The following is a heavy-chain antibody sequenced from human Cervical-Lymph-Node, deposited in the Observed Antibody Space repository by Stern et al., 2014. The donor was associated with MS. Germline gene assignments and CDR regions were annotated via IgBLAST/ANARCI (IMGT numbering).Heavy chain of an antibody. V-gene: IGHV3-30*03. Sequence: VQLVESGGGVVQPGRTLRLSCSSSGFAFSTYGMHWVRQPPRQVLERVALISFDGAKTYYADSVKGRFTITRDNPKNTLYLQMKSLRGEDAAVYYCARGSDWYPLDYWGQGTLVTVSS. CDR2: ISFDGAKT. CDR3: ARGSDWYPLDY. CDR1: GFAFSTYG. J-gene: IGHJ4*02. D-gene: IGHD6-19*01.